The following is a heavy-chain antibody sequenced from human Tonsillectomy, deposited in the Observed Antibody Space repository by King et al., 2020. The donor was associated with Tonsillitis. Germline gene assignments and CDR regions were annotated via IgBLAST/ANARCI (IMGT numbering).Heavy chain of an antibody. Sequence: VQLVESGGGLVQPGGSLRLSCAASGFTFSSSSMNWVRQAPGKGLAGVANINPDGSEKNYVDYVKGRFTISRDNAKNSLYLQMNSLRAEDTAVFYCVRRGGSGWPFGSWGQGTLVTVSS. D-gene: IGHD6-19*01. J-gene: IGHJ4*02. CDR1: GFTFSSSS. CDR3: VRRGGSGWPFGS. V-gene: IGHV3-7*01. CDR2: INPDGSEK.